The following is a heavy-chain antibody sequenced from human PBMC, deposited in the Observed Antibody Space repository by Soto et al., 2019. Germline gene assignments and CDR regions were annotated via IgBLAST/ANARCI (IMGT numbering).Heavy chain of an antibody. CDR2: IIPIFGTA. D-gene: IGHD3-16*01. CDR3: ARDRSYGSSDYFDY. CDR1: GGTFSSYA. Sequence: VKVSCKASGGTFSSYAISWVRQAPGQGLEWMGGIIPIFGTANYAQKFQGRVTITADESTSTAYMELSSLRSEDTAVYYCARDRSYGSSDYFDYWGQGTLVTVSS. V-gene: IGHV1-69*13. J-gene: IGHJ4*02.